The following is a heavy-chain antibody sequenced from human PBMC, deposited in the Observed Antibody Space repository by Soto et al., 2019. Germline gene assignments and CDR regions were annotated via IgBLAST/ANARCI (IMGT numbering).Heavy chain of an antibody. D-gene: IGHD3-22*01. CDR3: ARGTTHYYDSSGYFFFDY. CDR1: GGSISSYY. Sequence: KASETLSLTCTVSGGSISSYYWSWIRQPPGKGLEWIGYIYYSGSTNYNPSLKSRVTISVDTSKNQFSLKLSSVTAADTAVYYCARGTTHYYDSSGYFFFDYWGQGTLVTVSS. CDR2: IYYSGST. J-gene: IGHJ4*02. V-gene: IGHV4-59*01.